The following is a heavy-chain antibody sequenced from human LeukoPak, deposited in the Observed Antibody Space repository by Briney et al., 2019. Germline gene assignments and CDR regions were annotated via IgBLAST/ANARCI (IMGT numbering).Heavy chain of an antibody. CDR3: ARLGVGTGTTIHDY. V-gene: IGHV1-46*03. J-gene: IGHJ4*02. D-gene: IGHD1-7*01. CDR1: AHTFTTYY. CDR2: IKTSGGST. Sequence: GASVKVSCKASAHTFTTYYMKWVRQAPLQGIECIGIIKTSGGSTSYAQKFQGRVTMTRDTSTSTVYMELSSLRSEDTAVYYCARLGVGTGTTIHDYWGQGTLVTVSS.